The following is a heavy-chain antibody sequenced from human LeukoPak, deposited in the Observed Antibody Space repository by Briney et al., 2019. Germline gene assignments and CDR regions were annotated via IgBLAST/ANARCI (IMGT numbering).Heavy chain of an antibody. CDR1: GFTVSSNY. CDR3: ARAVYSGYDLCDY. Sequence: GGSLRLSCAASGFTVSSNYMSWVRQAPGKGLEWVSVIYSGGSTYYADSVKGRFTISRDNSKNTLYLQMNSLRAEDTAVYYCARAVYSGYDLCDYWGQGTLVTVSS. CDR2: IYSGGST. V-gene: IGHV3-53*01. D-gene: IGHD5-12*01. J-gene: IGHJ4*02.